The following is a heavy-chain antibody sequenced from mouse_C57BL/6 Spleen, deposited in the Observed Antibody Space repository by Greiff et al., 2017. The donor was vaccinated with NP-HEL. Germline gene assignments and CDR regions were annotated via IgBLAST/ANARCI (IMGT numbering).Heavy chain of an antibody. CDR2: IDPENGDT. CDR1: GFNIKDDY. Sequence: EVQLVESGAELVRPGASVKLSCTASGFNIKDDYMHWVKQRPEQGLEWIGWIDPENGDTEYASKFQGKATITADTSSNTAYLQLSSLTSEDTAVYYCTTSGYQGYFDYWGQGTTLTVSS. CDR3: TTSGYQGYFDY. V-gene: IGHV14-4*01. D-gene: IGHD1-2*01. J-gene: IGHJ2*01.